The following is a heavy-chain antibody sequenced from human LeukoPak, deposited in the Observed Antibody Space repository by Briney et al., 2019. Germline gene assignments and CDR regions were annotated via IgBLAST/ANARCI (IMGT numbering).Heavy chain of an antibody. Sequence: GGSLRLSCEASGFTFDDYAMHWVRQAPGKGLEWVSGISWNSGSIGYADSVKGRFTISGDNAKHSLNLQMNSLRAEDTAVYYCATLSDRNFYYSYGLDVWGQGTTVTVS. CDR3: ATLSDRNFYYSYGLDV. CDR2: ISWNSGSI. J-gene: IGHJ6*02. V-gene: IGHV3-9*01. CDR1: GFTFDDYA. D-gene: IGHD1-14*01.